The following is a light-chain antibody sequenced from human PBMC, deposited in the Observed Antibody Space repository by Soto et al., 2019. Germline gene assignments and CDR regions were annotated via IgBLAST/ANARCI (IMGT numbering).Light chain of an antibody. J-gene: IGKJ5*01. CDR2: ASS. V-gene: IGKV3-20*01. CDR3: QLYGISPP. Sequence: EIVLTQSPGTLSLSPGERATLSCKTSHSRGSNFLAWYQHKPGDAPRLLIYASSNRATGIPDRFSGSASGTDFTLTISRPDPDDFAVYYCQLYGISPPFGQGTRLEIK. CDR1: HSRGSNF.